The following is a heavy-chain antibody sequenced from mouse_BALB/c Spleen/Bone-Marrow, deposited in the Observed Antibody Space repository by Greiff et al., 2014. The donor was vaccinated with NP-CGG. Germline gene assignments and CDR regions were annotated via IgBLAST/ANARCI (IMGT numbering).Heavy chain of an antibody. J-gene: IGHJ4*01. CDR1: GFSLTSYG. CDR3: AKIGTTTGAMDY. Sequence: QVQLQQSGPGLVQPSQSLSITCTVSGFSLTSYGVHWVRQSPGKGLEWLGVIWRGGSTDYNAAFMSRLSITKDNSKSQVFFKMDSLQADDTAIYYCAKIGTTTGAMDYWGQGTSVTVPS. D-gene: IGHD2-14*01. V-gene: IGHV2-5*01. CDR2: IWRGGST.